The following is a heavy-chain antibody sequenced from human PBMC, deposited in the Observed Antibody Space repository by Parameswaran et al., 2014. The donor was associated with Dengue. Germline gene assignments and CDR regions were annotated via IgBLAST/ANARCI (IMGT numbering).Heavy chain of an antibody. V-gene: IGHV3-11*01. CDR2: ISSSGSTI. Sequence: VRQAPGKGLEWVSYISSSGSTIYYADSVKGRFTISRDNAKNSLYLQMNSLRAEDTAVYYCARDQTYYYDSSGYYSEQLGGKFDYWGQGTLVTVSS. D-gene: IGHD3-22*01. CDR3: ARDQTYYYDSSGYYSEQLGGKFDY. J-gene: IGHJ4*02.